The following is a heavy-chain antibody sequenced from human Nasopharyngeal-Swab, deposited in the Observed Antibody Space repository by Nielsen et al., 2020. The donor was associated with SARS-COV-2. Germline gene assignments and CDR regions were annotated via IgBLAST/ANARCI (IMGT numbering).Heavy chain of an antibody. J-gene: IGHJ4*02. CDR2: ITSFGTRI. D-gene: IGHD3-10*01. V-gene: IGHV3-23*01. CDR1: GFSIPTYL. CDR3: TGGLTWHIVRWNPSPY. Sequence: GESPKIPCSASGFSIPTYLLTLVRPAPGKGLEWFSGITSFGTRIYYAVSVWGRFTISRDTSKNTVYLQMNTLRADDTALYFCTGGLTWHIVRWNPSPYGGQGTLVTGSS.